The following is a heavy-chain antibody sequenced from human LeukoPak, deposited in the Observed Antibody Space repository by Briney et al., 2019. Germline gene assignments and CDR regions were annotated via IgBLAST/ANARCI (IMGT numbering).Heavy chain of an antibody. Sequence: PGGSLRLSCAASGFTFSSYSMNWVRQAPGKGLEWVAVIWYDGSNKFYADSVKGRFTISRDNSKNTLYLQMNSLRAEDTALYYCAKGDLIVGAPHFDYWGQGTLVTVSS. D-gene: IGHD1-26*01. CDR1: GFTFSSYS. V-gene: IGHV3-30*02. CDR3: AKGDLIVGAPHFDY. J-gene: IGHJ4*02. CDR2: IWYDGSNK.